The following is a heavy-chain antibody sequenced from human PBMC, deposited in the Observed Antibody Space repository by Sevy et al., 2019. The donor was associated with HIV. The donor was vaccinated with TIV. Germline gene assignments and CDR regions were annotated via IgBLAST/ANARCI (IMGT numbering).Heavy chain of an antibody. CDR1: GGTFSSYA. Sequence: KISCKASGGTFSSYAVHWVRQAPGQGLEWMGGIIPLFASSDYAQKFQGRVTITADESTSTAYMELSSLRSEDTAVYYCARGITMIRGGGYYFDYWGQGTLVTVSS. V-gene: IGHV1-69*01. CDR3: ARGITMIRGGGYYFDY. CDR2: IIPLFASS. J-gene: IGHJ4*02. D-gene: IGHD3-22*01.